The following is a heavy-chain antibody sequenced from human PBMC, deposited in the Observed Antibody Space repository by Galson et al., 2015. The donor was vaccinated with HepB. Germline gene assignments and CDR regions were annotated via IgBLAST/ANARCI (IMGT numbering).Heavy chain of an antibody. CDR1: GYSFTSYW. CDR3: ARDIVVVPRRGWLLPSNAFDL. CDR2: IYPGDSDT. D-gene: IGHD2-2*01. J-gene: IGHJ3*01. V-gene: IGHV5-51*03. Sequence: QSGAEVKKPGESLKISCKGSGYSFTSYWIGWVRQMPGKGLEWMGIIYPGDSDTRYSPSFQGQVTISADKSISTAYLQWSSLKASDTAMYYCARDIVVVPRRGWLLPSNAFDLWGQGTMVTVSS.